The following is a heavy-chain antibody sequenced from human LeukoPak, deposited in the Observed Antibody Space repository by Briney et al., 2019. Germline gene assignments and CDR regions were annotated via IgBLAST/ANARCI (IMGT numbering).Heavy chain of an antibody. V-gene: IGHV4-30-4*01. D-gene: IGHD4-17*01. CDR2: IYYSGST. CDR3: AREGELLDGDYGGYFDY. J-gene: IGHJ4*02. CDR1: GGSISSGDYY. Sequence: SETLSLTCTVSGGSISSGDYYWSWIRQPPGKGLEWIGYIYYSGSTYYNPSLKSRVTISVDTSENQFSLKLSSVTAADTAVYYCAREGELLDGDYGGYFDYWGQGTLVTVSS.